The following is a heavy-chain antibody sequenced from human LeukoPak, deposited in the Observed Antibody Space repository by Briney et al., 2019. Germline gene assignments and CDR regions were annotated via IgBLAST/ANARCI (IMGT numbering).Heavy chain of an antibody. CDR3: ARNAPYGEYFDY. CDR1: GDSISSYY. J-gene: IGHJ4*02. Sequence: PSETLSLTCTVSGDSISSYYWSWIRQPPGKGLEWIGYSYYSGRTNYNPSLKSRVTISVDTSKNQFSLNLSSVTAADTAVYYCARNAPYGEYFDYWGQGTLVTVSS. V-gene: IGHV4-59*01. D-gene: IGHD4-17*01. CDR2: SYYSGRT.